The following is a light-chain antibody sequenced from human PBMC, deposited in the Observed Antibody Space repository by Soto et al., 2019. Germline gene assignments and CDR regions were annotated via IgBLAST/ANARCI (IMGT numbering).Light chain of an antibody. Sequence: QSALTQPPSVSGSPGQSVTITCTGTSSDVGSYNRVCWYQPPPGTAPKLMIYEVSNLPSGVPDRFSGSKCGNTASLTISGHKAGDEADYECSLSTGSSTLNVFGTGTKLTVL. J-gene: IGLJ1*01. CDR1: SSDVGSYNR. V-gene: IGLV2-18*01. CDR2: EVS. CDR3: SLSTGSSTLNV.